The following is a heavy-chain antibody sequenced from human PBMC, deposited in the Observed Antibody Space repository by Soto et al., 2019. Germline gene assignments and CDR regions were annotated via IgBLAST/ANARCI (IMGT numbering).Heavy chain of an antibody. CDR3: AKDKDDFWSGYPNYCSYCGMDV. J-gene: IGHJ6*02. CDR2: IYYSGST. CDR1: GGSISSSSYY. V-gene: IGHV4-39*02. Sequence: PSETLSLTCTVSGGSISSSSYYWGWIRQPPGKGLEWIGSIYYSGSTYYNPSLKSRVTISVDTSKNQFSLKLSSVAAADTAVYYCAKDKDDFWSGYPNYCSYCGMDVWGQGNT. D-gene: IGHD3-3*01.